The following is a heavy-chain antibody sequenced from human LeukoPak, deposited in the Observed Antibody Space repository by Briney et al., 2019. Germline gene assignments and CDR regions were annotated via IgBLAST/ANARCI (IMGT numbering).Heavy chain of an antibody. CDR2: ISYDGNNK. CDR3: ARDLYTIFGVVSGSFDY. CDR1: GFTFSSYA. J-gene: IGHJ4*02. Sequence: EGSLRLSCAASGFTFSSYAMHWVRQAPGKGLEWVAVISYDGNNKFYADSVKGRFTISRDNSKNTLYLQMNSLRAEDTALYYCARDLYTIFGVVSGSFDYWGQGTLVTVSS. D-gene: IGHD3-3*01. V-gene: IGHV3-30-3*01.